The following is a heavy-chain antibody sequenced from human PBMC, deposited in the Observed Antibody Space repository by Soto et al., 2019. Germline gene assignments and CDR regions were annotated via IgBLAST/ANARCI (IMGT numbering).Heavy chain of an antibody. D-gene: IGHD2-15*01. CDR3: ARGSTNCSGGSCPNYYYYYGMDV. CDR2: INHSGST. Sequence: SETLSLTCAVYGGSFSGYYWSWIRQPPGKGLEWMGEINHSGSTNYNPSLKSRVTISVDTSKNQFSLKLSSVTAADTAVYYCARGSTNCSGGSCPNYYYYYGMDVWGQGTTVTVSS. V-gene: IGHV4-34*01. J-gene: IGHJ6*02. CDR1: GGSFSGYY.